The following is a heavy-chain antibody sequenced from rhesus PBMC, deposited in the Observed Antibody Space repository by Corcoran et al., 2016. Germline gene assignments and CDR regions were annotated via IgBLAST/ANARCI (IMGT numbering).Heavy chain of an antibody. CDR2: INPSNGNT. CDR1: GYTFTSYY. D-gene: IGHD6-31*01. Sequence: QVQLVQSGAEVKKPGTSVKLSCKASGYTFTSYYINWVRHAPGHVLECMGWINPSNGNTGYAQKFQGRVTMTRDTSTSTAYMELNSLRSEDTAVYYCARDLWRLGGFFDYWGQGVLVTVSS. CDR3: ARDLWRLGGFFDY. V-gene: IGHV1-200*01. J-gene: IGHJ4*01.